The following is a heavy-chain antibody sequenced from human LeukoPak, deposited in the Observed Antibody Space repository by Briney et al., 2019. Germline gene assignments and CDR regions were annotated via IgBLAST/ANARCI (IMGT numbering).Heavy chain of an antibody. Sequence: SETLSLTCTVSGVSISSYYWSWIRQPPGKGLEWIGYIYYSGSTNYNPSLKSRVTISVDTSKNQFSLKLSSVTAADTAVYYCARTMVRGVINYFDYWGQGTLVTVSS. CDR3: ARTMVRGVINYFDY. J-gene: IGHJ4*02. D-gene: IGHD3-10*01. CDR1: GVSISSYY. CDR2: IYYSGST. V-gene: IGHV4-59*01.